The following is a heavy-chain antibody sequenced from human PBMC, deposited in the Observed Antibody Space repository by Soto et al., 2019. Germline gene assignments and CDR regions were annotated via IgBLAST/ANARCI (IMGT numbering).Heavy chain of an antibody. CDR3: AREHYDYIWGSYRFYDY. D-gene: IGHD3-16*02. CDR2: IIPILGIA. V-gene: IGHV1-69*04. J-gene: IGHJ4*02. CDR1: GGTFSSYT. Sequence: SVKVSCKASGGTFSSYTISWVRQAPGQGLEWMGRIIPILGIANYAQKFQGRVTITADKSTSTAYMELSSLRSEDTAVYYCAREHYDYIWGSYRFYDYWGQGTLVTVSS.